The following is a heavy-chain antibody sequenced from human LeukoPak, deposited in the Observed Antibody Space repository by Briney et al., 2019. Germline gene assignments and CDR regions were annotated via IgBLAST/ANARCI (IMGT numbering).Heavy chain of an antibody. CDR2: I. V-gene: IGHV5-51*01. CDR3: ARNHYYGAGTYYNVFDALDF. CDR1: GYTFTSYW. J-gene: IGHJ3*01. D-gene: IGHD3-10*01. Sequence: GESLRISCRASGYTFTSYWIGWVRQMPDKGLERMAIIYQGQVTISFDRSINTAYLQWSSLKASDTAMYYCARNHYYGAGTYYNVFDALDFWGQGTMVTVSS.